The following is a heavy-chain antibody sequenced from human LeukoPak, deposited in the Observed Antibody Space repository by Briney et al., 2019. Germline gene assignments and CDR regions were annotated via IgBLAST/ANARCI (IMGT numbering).Heavy chain of an antibody. CDR3: VRGFHYGLDV. V-gene: IGHV3-48*04. CDR2: ISTSGSTI. CDR1: GFTFSSYS. J-gene: IGHJ6*02. D-gene: IGHD3-10*01. Sequence: GGSLRLSCAASGFTFSSYSMNWVRQAPGKGLDWVSYISTSGSTIYYADFVKGRFTISRDNAKNSLSLEMNSLRAEDTAVYYCVRGFHYGLDVWGQGTTVTVSS.